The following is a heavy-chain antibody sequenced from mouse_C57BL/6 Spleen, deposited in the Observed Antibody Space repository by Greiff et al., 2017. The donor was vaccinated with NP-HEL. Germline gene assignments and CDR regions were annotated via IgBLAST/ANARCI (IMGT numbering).Heavy chain of an antibody. CDR1: GYTFTSYW. Sequence: QVQLQQPGAELVRPGTSVKLSCKASGYTFTSYWMHWVKQRPGQGLEWIGVIDPSDSYTNYNQKFKGKATLTVDTSSSTAYMQLSSLTSEDSAVYYCARTAQGLTHYFDYWGQGTTLTVSS. V-gene: IGHV1-59*01. CDR2: IDPSDSYT. D-gene: IGHD3-2*02. J-gene: IGHJ2*01. CDR3: ARTAQGLTHYFDY.